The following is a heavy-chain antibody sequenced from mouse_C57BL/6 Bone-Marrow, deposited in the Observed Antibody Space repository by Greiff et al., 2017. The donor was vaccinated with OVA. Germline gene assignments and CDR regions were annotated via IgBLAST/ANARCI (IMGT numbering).Heavy chain of an antibody. D-gene: IGHD1-1*01. CDR1: GFTFSSYG. CDR2: ISSGGSYT. V-gene: IGHV5-6*01. J-gene: IGHJ4*01. CDR3: ARPGSSDAMDY. Sequence: EVHLVESGGDLVKPGGSLKLSCAASGFTFSSYGMSWVRQTPDKRLEWVATISSGGSYTYYPDSVKGRFTISRDNAKNTLYLQMSSLKSEDTAMYYCARPGSSDAMDYWGQGTSVTVSS.